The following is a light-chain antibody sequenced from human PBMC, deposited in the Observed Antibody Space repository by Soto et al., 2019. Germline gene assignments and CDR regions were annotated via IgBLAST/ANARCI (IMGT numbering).Light chain of an antibody. CDR2: EVS. CDR1: CSDIGAYKY. V-gene: IGLV2-14*01. CDR3: CSYRSTSTLV. Sequence: QSALTQPASVSGSPGQSVTISCTGTCSDIGAYKYVSWYQHHPGKSPRPMIYEVSNRPSGVSNRFSASKSGNTASLTISGLQAEDEADYYCCSYRSTSTLVFGGGTKLTVL. J-gene: IGLJ2*01.